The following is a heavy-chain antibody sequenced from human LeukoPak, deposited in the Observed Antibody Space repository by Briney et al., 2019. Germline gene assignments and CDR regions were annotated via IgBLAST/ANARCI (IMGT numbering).Heavy chain of an antibody. J-gene: IGHJ3*02. CDR3: AALNYYDSSGYHAFDI. D-gene: IGHD3-22*01. V-gene: IGHV1-58*02. CDR2: IVVGSGNT. CDR1: GFTFTSSA. Sequence: SVKVSCKASGFTFTSSAMQWVRQARGQRLEWIGWIVVGSGNTNYAQKFQERVTITRDMSTSTAYMELSSLRSGDTAVYYCAALNYYDSSGYHAFDIWGQGTMVTVSS.